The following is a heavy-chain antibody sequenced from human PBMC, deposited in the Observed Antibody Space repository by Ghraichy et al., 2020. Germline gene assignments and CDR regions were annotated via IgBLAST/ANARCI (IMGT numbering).Heavy chain of an antibody. CDR3: ARDKSIGTRATVTTLYYGMDV. J-gene: IGHJ6*02. D-gene: IGHD4-17*01. CDR2: INSDGSST. Sequence: LSLTCAASGFTFSSYWMHWVRQAPGKGLVWVSRINSDGSSTSYADSVKGRFTISRDNAKNTLYVQMNSLRAEDTAVYYCARDKSIGTRATVTTLYYGMDVWGQGTTVTVSS. CDR1: GFTFSSYW. V-gene: IGHV3-74*01.